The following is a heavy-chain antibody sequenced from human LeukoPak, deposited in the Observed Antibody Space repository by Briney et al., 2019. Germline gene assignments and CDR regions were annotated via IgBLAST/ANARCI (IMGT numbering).Heavy chain of an antibody. CDR2: IYYSGIT. Sequence: SETLPLTCPVSGGSINNYYWSWIRQPPGKGLEYIGYIYYSGITNYNPSLKGRVTISVDTSKNQFSLKLSAVTAADTAVYYCARMGLGGHGEFDFWGQGTLVTVSS. J-gene: IGHJ4*02. D-gene: IGHD3-10*01. V-gene: IGHV4-59*01. CDR3: ARMGLGGHGEFDF. CDR1: GGSINNYY.